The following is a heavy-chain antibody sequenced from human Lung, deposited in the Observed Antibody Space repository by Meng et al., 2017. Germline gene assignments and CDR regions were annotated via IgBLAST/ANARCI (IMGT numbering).Heavy chain of an antibody. CDR2: IHNSGST. J-gene: IGHJ2*01. Sequence: QVQLQESGPGLVKPSQTLSLTCTVSGGSISSSNYYWSWIRQPPGKGLEWSGHIHNSGSTYYNPSLKSRITISVDTSKNQFSLKLSSVTAADTAVYYCARGQKGYFDLWGRGTLVTVSS. CDR3: ARGQKGYFDL. V-gene: IGHV4-30-4*01. CDR1: GGSISSSNYY.